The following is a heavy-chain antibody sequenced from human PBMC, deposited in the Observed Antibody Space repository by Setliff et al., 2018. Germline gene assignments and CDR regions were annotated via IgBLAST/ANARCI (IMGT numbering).Heavy chain of an antibody. V-gene: IGHV1-2*02. CDR3: AREPYDYIWGSYRSPYFDH. D-gene: IGHD3-16*02. CDR2: INPKTGGT. CDR1: GYTFVGYY. J-gene: IGHJ4*02. Sequence: KISCKASGYTFVGYYLHWVRQAPGQGLEWMGWINPKTGGTNYAQKFQGRVTMTRDASINTAFMHLSSLKSDDMAVYYCAREPYDYIWGSYRSPYFDHWGQGALVTVSS.